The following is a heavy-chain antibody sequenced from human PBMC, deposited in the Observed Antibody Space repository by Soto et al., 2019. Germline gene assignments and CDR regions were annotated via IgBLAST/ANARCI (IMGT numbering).Heavy chain of an antibody. CDR1: GFTFSASA. D-gene: IGHD2-15*01. CDR2: VRSKANNYAT. J-gene: IGHJ4*02. CDR3: TRQGGDCGGGSCYAFNDY. Sequence: EVQLVESGGGLVQPGGSLKLSCAASGFTFSASAMHWVRQASGKGLEWVGRVRSKANNYATAYTASVEGRFTISRDDSKNTAYLQMNILKTEDTAVYYCTRQGGDCGGGSCYAFNDYWGQGTLVTVSS. V-gene: IGHV3-73*01.